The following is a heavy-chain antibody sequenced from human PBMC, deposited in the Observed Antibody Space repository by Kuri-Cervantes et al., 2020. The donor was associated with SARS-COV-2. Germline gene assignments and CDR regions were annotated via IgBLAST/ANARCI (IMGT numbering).Heavy chain of an antibody. CDR2: IGTAGDT. J-gene: IGHJ4*02. D-gene: IGHD7-27*01. CDR1: GFTFSSYD. Sequence: GGSLRLSCAACGFTFSSYDMHWVRQATGKGLEWVSAIGTAGDTYYPGSVKGQFTISRENAKNSLYLQMNSLRAGDTAVYYCARSIQVSGSPWGKKGHFDYWGQGTLVTVSS. CDR3: ARSIQVSGSPWGKKGHFDY. V-gene: IGHV3-13*03.